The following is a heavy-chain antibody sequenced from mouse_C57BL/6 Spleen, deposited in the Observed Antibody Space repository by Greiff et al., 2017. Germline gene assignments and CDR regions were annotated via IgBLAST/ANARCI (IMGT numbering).Heavy chain of an antibody. CDR2: ISGGGGNT. Sequence: EVMLVESGGGLVKPGGSLKLSCAASGFTFSSYTMSWVRQTPEKRLEWVATISGGGGNTYYPDSVKGRFTISRDNDKNTLYLQMSSMRSEDTALYYCARGDYYGSSSAWFAYWGQGTLVTVSA. V-gene: IGHV5-9*01. D-gene: IGHD1-1*01. CDR1: GFTFSSYT. CDR3: ARGDYYGSSSAWFAY. J-gene: IGHJ3*01.